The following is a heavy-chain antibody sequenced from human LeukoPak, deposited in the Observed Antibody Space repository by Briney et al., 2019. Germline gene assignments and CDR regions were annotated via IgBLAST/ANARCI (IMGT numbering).Heavy chain of an antibody. Sequence: ASVKVSCKASGYTFTSYGISWVRQAPGQGLEWMGWISAYYGNTNYAQKLQGRVTMTTDTSTITAYMELRSLRSDDTAVYYCARAPTIARSGLEKVDHWAQGTLVTVPS. V-gene: IGHV1-18*01. J-gene: IGHJ4*02. CDR1: GYTFTSYG. CDR3: ARAPTIARSGLEKVDH. CDR2: ISAYYGNT. D-gene: IGHD6-19*01.